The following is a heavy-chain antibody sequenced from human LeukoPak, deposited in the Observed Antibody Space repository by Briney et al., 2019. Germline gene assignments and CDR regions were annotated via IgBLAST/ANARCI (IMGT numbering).Heavy chain of an antibody. D-gene: IGHD3-10*01. V-gene: IGHV3-21*01. Sequence: GGSLRLSCAASGFTFSSYSMDWVRQAPGRGLEWVSSISSSSSYIYYADSVKGRFTISRDNAKNSLYLQMNSLRAEDTAVYYCAKDWAEGSGSPCLFDYWGQGTLVTVSS. CDR3: AKDWAEGSGSPCLFDY. CDR2: ISSSSSYI. J-gene: IGHJ4*02. CDR1: GFTFSSYS.